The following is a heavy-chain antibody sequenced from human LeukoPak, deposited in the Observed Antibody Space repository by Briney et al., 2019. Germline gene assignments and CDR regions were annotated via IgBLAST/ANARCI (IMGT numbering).Heavy chain of an antibody. V-gene: IGHV3-48*03. Sequence: PGGSLRLSCAASGFSFTSYEMNWVRQAPGKGLEWISYISSSDTTIYYADSVKGRFTISRDNAKNSLYLQMNSLRAEDTAVYYCARDSRRYSMSQLNFYHYGMDVWGQGTTVTVSS. J-gene: IGHJ6*02. CDR3: ARDSRRYSMSQLNFYHYGMDV. D-gene: IGHD3-9*01. CDR1: GFSFTSYE. CDR2: ISSSDTTI.